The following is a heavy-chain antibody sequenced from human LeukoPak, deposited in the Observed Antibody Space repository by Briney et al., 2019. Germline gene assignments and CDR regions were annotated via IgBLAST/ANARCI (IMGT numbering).Heavy chain of an antibody. Sequence: PGGSLRLSCAVSGLTFSDHKVDWVRQAPGKGLEWVGRIRNKANRDTTEYAASVKGRFTISRDDSKNSLYLQMNSLKTEDTAVYFCAPLGVSDNYRYMDVWGKGTMVTVSS. V-gene: IGHV3-72*01. CDR2: IRNKANRDTT. D-gene: IGHD5/OR15-5a*01. CDR3: APLGVSDNYRYMDV. CDR1: GLTFSDHK. J-gene: IGHJ6*03.